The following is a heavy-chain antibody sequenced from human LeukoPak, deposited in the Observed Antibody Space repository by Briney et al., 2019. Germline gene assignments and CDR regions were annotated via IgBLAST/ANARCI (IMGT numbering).Heavy chain of an antibody. V-gene: IGHV3-30*02. CDR2: IQYDGSNE. D-gene: IGHD2-8*01. CDR3: AKDRCSNGIGCYYYYMDV. Sequence: GGSLRLSCAASGFTFSSYGMHWVRQAPGKGLEWVAYIQYDGSNEQYADSVKGRFSISRDSSKNILYLQLNSLRAEDTAVYYCAKDRCSNGIGCYYYYMDVWGKGTTVTISS. CDR1: GFTFSSYG. J-gene: IGHJ6*03.